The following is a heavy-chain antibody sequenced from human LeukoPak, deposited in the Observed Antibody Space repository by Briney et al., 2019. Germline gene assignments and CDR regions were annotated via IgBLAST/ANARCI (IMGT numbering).Heavy chain of an antibody. Sequence: GGSLRLSCAASGFTFSSYSMNWVRQPPGKGLEWVSLISGSGGSTYYADSVKGRFTISRDNSKNTLYLQMNSLRAEDTAVFYCAKDRDDYVWGSYLGAFDIWGQGTMVTVSS. J-gene: IGHJ3*02. V-gene: IGHV3-23*01. CDR1: GFTFSSYS. CDR2: ISGSGGST. D-gene: IGHD3-16*01. CDR3: AKDRDDYVWGSYLGAFDI.